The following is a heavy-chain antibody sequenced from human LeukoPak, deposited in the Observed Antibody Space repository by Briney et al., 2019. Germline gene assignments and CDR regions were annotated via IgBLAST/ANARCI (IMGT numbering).Heavy chain of an antibody. D-gene: IGHD6-19*01. J-gene: IGHJ4*02. CDR1: GYTFTSYG. CDR3: ARDSGSGWSYYFGY. CDR2: ISAYNGNT. V-gene: IGHV1-18*01. Sequence: ASVKVSCKASGYTFTSYGISWVRQAPGQGLEWMGWISAYNGNTNYAQKLQGRVTMTTDTSTSTAYMELRSLRSDDTAVYYCARDSGSGWSYYFGYWGQGTLVTVSS.